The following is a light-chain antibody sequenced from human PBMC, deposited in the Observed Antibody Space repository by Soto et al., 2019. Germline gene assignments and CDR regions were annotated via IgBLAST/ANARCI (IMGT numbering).Light chain of an antibody. CDR1: QSVSSS. CDR3: QQYDQWPIT. Sequence: EIVMTQSPGTLSVSPGEGATLSCRASQSVSSSLAWYQQKPGQAPRLLIDAASTRATGIPASFSGSGSGAEFTLTISSLQPEDSAVYYCQQYDQWPITFGQGTRL. V-gene: IGKV3-15*01. CDR2: AAS. J-gene: IGKJ5*01.